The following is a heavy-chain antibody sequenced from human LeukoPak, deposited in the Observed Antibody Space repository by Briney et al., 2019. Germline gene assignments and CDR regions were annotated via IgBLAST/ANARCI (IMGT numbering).Heavy chain of an antibody. CDR3: GRDRGATIDY. V-gene: IGHV4-30-4*08. Sequence: SETLSLTCTVSGGSISSGDYYWSWIRQPPGKGLEWIGYIYYSGSTYYNPSLKSRVTISVDTSKNQFSLKLSSVAAADTAVYYCGRDRGATIDYWGQGTLVTVSS. CDR1: GGSISSGDYY. CDR2: IYYSGST. D-gene: IGHD5-12*01. J-gene: IGHJ4*02.